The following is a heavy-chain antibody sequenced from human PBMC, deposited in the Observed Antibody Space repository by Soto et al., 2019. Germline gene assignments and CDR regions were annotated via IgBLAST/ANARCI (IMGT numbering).Heavy chain of an antibody. Sequence: QGQLVESGGDVVQPGRSLRLSCSASGFTFSSFGMHWVRQAPGKGLEWVALISYDGSNAYYGDSVKGRFSISRDNSKNTLYLQMNDLRAEDSAVYFCAKVKMTYAIRGLYFDLWGQGTLVTVSS. CDR2: ISYDGSNA. CDR1: GFTFSSFG. D-gene: IGHD3-9*01. J-gene: IGHJ4*02. V-gene: IGHV3-30*19. CDR3: AKVKMTYAIRGLYFDL.